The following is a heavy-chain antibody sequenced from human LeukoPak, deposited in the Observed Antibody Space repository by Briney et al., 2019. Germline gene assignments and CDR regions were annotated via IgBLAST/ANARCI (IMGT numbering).Heavy chain of an antibody. CDR3: ARDLSRGKPHAFDI. Sequence: KSGGSLRLSCIASGFTFSNYAMGWVRQAPGKGLEWVSSISSSSSYIYYADSVKGRFTISRDNAKKSLYLQMNGLRAEDTAVYYCARDLSRGKPHAFDIWGQGTMVTVSS. CDR1: GFTFSNYA. V-gene: IGHV3-21*01. D-gene: IGHD1-14*01. J-gene: IGHJ3*02. CDR2: ISSSSSYI.